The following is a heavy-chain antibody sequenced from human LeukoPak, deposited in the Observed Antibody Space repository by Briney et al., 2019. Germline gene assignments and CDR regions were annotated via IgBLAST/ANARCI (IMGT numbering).Heavy chain of an antibody. CDR1: GFPFSSYW. J-gene: IGHJ4*02. CDR3: TRVGYIDEGIDY. V-gene: IGHV3-7*04. D-gene: IGHD5-24*01. CDR2: IKQDGSKK. Sequence: GGSLRLSCVASGFPFSSYWMTWVRQVPGKGLEWVANIKQDGSKKSYVDSVKGRFTISRDNAKNSLYLQMSSLRAEDTAIYYCTRVGYIDEGIDYWGQGTLVTVSS.